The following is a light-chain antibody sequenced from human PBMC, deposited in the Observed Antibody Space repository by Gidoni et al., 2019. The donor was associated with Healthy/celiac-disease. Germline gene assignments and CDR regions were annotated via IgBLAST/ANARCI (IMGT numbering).Light chain of an antibody. Sequence: SQMTQSPSSLSASVGDRVTITCRASQIISSYLNWYQQKPGKAPKLLTYAASSLQSGVPSRFSGSGSGTDFTLTISSLQLEDFETYYCKQSDSTPRTFGQGTKVEIK. CDR2: AAS. V-gene: IGKV1-39*01. J-gene: IGKJ2*02. CDR3: KQSDSTPRT. CDR1: QIISSY.